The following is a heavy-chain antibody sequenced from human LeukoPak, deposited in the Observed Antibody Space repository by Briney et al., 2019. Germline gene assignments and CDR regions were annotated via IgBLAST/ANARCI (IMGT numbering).Heavy chain of an antibody. CDR1: GFTFGEYA. CDR3: TRPVWDRGWHWPN. CDR2: IRSKAYAATT. V-gene: IGHV3-49*03. D-gene: IGHD3-16*01. J-gene: IGHJ4*02. Sequence: GGSLRLSCTASGFTFGEYAMSWLRQAPGEGLEWIAFIRSKAYAATTEYAASVKGRFIISRDDSKSIAYLQMNSLKTEDTAVYFCTRPVWDRGWHWPNWGQGTLVTVSS.